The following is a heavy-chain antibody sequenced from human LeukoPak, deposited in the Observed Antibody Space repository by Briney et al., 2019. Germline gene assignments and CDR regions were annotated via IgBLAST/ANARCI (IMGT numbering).Heavy chain of an antibody. CDR3: ARDRSGWYSGTRGWFDP. Sequence: SETLSLTCTVSGGSISSYYWSWIRQPPGKGLEWIGYIYYSGSTNYNPSLKSRVTISVDTSKNQFSLKLSSVTAADTAVCYCARDRSGWYSGTRGWFDPWGQGTLVTVSS. CDR1: GGSISSYY. J-gene: IGHJ5*02. V-gene: IGHV4-59*01. D-gene: IGHD6-19*01. CDR2: IYYSGST.